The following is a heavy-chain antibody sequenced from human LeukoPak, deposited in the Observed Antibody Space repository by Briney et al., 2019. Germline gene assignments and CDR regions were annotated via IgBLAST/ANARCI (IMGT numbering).Heavy chain of an antibody. J-gene: IGHJ4*02. D-gene: IGHD1-14*01. V-gene: IGHV3-73*01. CDR1: GFTFSDSA. Sequence: GGSLRLSCAASGFTFSDSAMHWVRQDSGKGLEWVGRIRSKVNNYATAFAASVKGRFTISRDDSKNTAYLQMNSLKTEDTAVYYCTTMSTAEGFDYWGQGTLVTVSS. CDR3: TTMSTAEGFDY. CDR2: IRSKVNNYAT.